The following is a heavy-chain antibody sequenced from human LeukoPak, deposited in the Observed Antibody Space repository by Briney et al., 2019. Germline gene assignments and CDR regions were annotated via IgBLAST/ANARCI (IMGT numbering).Heavy chain of an antibody. CDR1: GFTFSSYA. D-gene: IGHD3-22*01. CDR2: ISYDGSNK. J-gene: IGHJ4*02. CDR3: ARDPRITMIVVVLSLALDY. Sequence: GGSLRLSCAASGFTFSSYAMHWVRQAPGKGLEWVAVISYDGSNKYYADSVKGRFTISRDNSKNTLYLQMNSLRAEDTAVYYCARDPRITMIVVVLSLALDYWGQGTLVTVSS. V-gene: IGHV3-30*01.